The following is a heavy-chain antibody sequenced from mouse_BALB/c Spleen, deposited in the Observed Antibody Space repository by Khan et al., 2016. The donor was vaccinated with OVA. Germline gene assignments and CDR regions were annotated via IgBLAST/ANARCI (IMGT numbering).Heavy chain of an antibody. Sequence: QIQLVQSGPELKKPGETVKISCKASGYTFTDYSMHWVKQAPGKGLKWMGWINTETGELTYAVDSKGRVVLSLETSASTAYLHINTLKNEDMATYFCAGRRHWDFDVWGAGTMVTVYS. J-gene: IGHJ1*01. V-gene: IGHV9-2-1*01. CDR1: GYTFTDYS. CDR2: INTETGEL. CDR3: AGRRHWDFDV.